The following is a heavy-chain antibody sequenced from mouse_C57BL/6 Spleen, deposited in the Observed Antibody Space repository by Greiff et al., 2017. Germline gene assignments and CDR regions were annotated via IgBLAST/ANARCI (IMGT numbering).Heavy chain of an antibody. D-gene: IGHD1-1*01. CDR2: IDPAPGGT. Sequence: VKLMASGAELVRPGASVTLSCKASGYTFTDYEMNWVKQPPVPGLEWIGAIDPAPGGTAYNQKFKGKAILTADKSSSTAYMDLRILTSEDSAVYYCTRRELRYFDYGGQGTTLTVSS. CDR1: GYTFTDYE. J-gene: IGHJ2*01. V-gene: IGHV1-15*01. CDR3: TRRELRYFDY.